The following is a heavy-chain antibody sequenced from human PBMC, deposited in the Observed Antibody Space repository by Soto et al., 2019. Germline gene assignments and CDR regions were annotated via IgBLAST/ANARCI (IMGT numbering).Heavy chain of an antibody. CDR2: INHSGST. J-gene: IGHJ6*03. CDR3: ARAQRMVRGVIEYYYYMDV. V-gene: IGHV4-34*01. Sequence: SETLSLTCAVYGGSFSGYYWSWIRQPPGKGLEWIGEINHSGSTNYNPSLKSRVTISVDTSKNQFSLKLSSVTAADTAVYYCARAQRMVRGVIEYYYYMDVWGKGTTVTVSS. D-gene: IGHD3-10*01. CDR1: GGSFSGYY.